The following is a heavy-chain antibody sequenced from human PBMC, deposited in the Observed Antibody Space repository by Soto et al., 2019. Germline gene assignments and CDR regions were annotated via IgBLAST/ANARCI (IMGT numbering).Heavy chain of an antibody. CDR2: IYHSGST. CDR3: ARVVVVPAAKFYYYYMDV. CDR1: SGSISSSNW. D-gene: IGHD2-2*01. V-gene: IGHV4-4*02. Sequence: QVQLQESGPGLVKPSGTLSLTCAVSSGSISSSNWWSCVRQPPGKGLEWIGEIYHSGSTNYNPSLKSRVSISVDKSKNQFSLKLSSVTAADTSVYYCARVVVVPAAKFYYYYMDVWGKGTTVSVSS. J-gene: IGHJ6*03.